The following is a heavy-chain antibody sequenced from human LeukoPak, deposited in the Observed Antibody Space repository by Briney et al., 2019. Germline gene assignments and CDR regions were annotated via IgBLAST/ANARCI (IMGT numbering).Heavy chain of an antibody. CDR2: IYYSGST. Sequence: SETLSLTCTVSGGSISSSSYYWGWIRQPPGKGLEWIGYIYYSGSTNYNPSLKSRVTISVDTSKNQFSLKLSSVTAADTAVYYCARHGRDYVWGSYRYTSWYFDYWGQGTLVTVSS. CDR3: ARHGRDYVWGSYRYTSWYFDY. D-gene: IGHD3-16*02. J-gene: IGHJ4*02. CDR1: GGSISSSSYY. V-gene: IGHV4-61*05.